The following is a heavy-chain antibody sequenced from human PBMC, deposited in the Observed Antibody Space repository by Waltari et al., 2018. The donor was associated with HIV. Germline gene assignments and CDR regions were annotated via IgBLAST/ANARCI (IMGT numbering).Heavy chain of an antibody. V-gene: IGHV3-9*01. J-gene: IGHJ3*02. CDR1: GFTFDDYA. CDR3: AKDMSSEDAFDI. Sequence: EVQLVESGGGLVQPGRSLRLSCAASGFTFDDYAMHWVRQAPGKGLEWVSGISWNSGSIGYADSVKGRFTISRDNAKNSLYLQMNSLRAEDTALYYCAKDMSSEDAFDIWGQGTMVTVSS. CDR2: ISWNSGSI.